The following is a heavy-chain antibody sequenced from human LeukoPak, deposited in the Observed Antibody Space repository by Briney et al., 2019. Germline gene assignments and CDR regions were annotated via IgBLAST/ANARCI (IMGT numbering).Heavy chain of an antibody. Sequence: TGGSLRLSCAASGFSFSSYSMNWVRQAPGKGLEWVSSISSSSSSIYYADSMKGRFTISRDNAKNSLFLQMNSLRAEDTAVYYCARENFYESSGYHPPFDCWGQGTLVTVSS. V-gene: IGHV3-21*01. CDR1: GFSFSSYS. CDR3: ARENFYESSGYHPPFDC. CDR2: ISSSSSSI. J-gene: IGHJ4*02. D-gene: IGHD3-22*01.